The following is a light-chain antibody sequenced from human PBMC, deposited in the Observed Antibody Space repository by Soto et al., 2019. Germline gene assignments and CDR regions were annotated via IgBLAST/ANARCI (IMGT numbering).Light chain of an antibody. CDR2: HAS. CDR1: RSVSSSF. V-gene: IGKV3-20*01. J-gene: IGKJ1*01. Sequence: EIVLTQSPGTLSLSPGERATLSCRASRSVSSSFLAWYQQKSGQAPRLLIYHASSRATGIPDRFSASGSGTDFTLTISRLEPEDFAVYFCQQYGSSSWTFGQATKVEIK. CDR3: QQYGSSSWT.